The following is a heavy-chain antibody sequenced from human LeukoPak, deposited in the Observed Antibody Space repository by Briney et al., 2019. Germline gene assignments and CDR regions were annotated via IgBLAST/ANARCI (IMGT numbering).Heavy chain of an antibody. V-gene: IGHV3-30*18. D-gene: IGHD3-22*01. CDR1: GFTFSSHA. J-gene: IGHJ4*02. CDR2: ISYDGSNK. CDR3: AKDVSDSSSR. Sequence: TGGSLRLSCTPSGFTFSSHAMSWVRQAPGKGLEWVAVISYDGSNKYYADSVKGRFTISRDNSKNTLYLQMNSLRAEDTAVYYCAKDVSDSSSRWGQGTLVTVSS.